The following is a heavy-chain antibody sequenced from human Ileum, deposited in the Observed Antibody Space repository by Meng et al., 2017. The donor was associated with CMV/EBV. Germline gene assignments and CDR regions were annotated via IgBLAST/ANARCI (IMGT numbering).Heavy chain of an antibody. Sequence: SETLSLTCTVSGGSISSSSYYWGWIRQPPGKGLEWIGSIYYSGSTYYNPSLKSRVTISVDTSKYQFSLKLSFVTAADTAGYYCARERKIRTGESYFDYWGQGTLVTVSS. J-gene: IGHJ4*02. CDR2: IYYSGST. V-gene: IGHV4-39*07. D-gene: IGHD3-10*01. CDR3: ARERKIRTGESYFDY. CDR1: GGSISSSSYY.